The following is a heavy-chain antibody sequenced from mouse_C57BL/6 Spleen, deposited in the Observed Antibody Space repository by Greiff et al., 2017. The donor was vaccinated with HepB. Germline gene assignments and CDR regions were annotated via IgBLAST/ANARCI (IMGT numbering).Heavy chain of an antibody. CDR2: IDPSDSET. J-gene: IGHJ2*01. V-gene: IGHV1-52*01. CDR1: GYTFTSYW. Sequence: QVQLQQPGAELVRPGSSVKLSCKASGYTFTSYWMHWVKQRPIQGLEWIGNIDPSDSETHYNQKFKDKATLTVDKSSSTAYMQLSSLTSEDSAVYYCARDGNDYDYFDYWGQGTTLTVSS. CDR3: ARDGNDYDYFDY. D-gene: IGHD2-4*01.